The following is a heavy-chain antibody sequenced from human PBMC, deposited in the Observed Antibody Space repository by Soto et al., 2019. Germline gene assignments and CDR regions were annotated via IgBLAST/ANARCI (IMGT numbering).Heavy chain of an antibody. CDR2: IKRKIDGEAT. V-gene: IGHV3-15*07. D-gene: IGHD2-15*01. J-gene: IGHJ6*02. Sequence: EVQLVESGGGLVTPGGSLRLSCAASGFSFSNAWMNWVRQAPGKGLEWVGRIKRKIDGEATDYAAPVKGRFTVSRDDSKSALYLQMNSLKGDDTAVYYCTTGSVEGVWGQGTTVTVS. CDR3: TTGSVEGV. CDR1: GFSFSNAW.